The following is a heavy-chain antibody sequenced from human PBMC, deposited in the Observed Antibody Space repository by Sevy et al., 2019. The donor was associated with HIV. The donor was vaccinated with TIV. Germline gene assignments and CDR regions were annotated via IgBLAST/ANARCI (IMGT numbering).Heavy chain of an antibody. D-gene: IGHD4-17*01. CDR1: GVSISSGAYS. CDR2: IYNTGNT. V-gene: IGHV4-30-2*01. J-gene: IGHJ3*02. CDR3: AGDGGTMTTPGSFDI. Sequence: SETLSLTCAVSGVSISSGAYSWNWIRQPPGKGLEWIGYIYNTGNTYYNPSLKSRITISLDRSKNQFSLRLSSVTAADTAVYFCAGDGGTMTTPGSFDIWGQGTMVTVSS.